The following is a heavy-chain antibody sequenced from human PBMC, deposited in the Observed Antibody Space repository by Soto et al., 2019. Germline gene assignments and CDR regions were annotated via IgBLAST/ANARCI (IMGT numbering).Heavy chain of an antibody. V-gene: IGHV3-30-3*01. CDR3: ARIETARPGGPIYYYYGMDV. Sequence: GGSLRLSCAASGFTFSSYAMHWVRQAPGKGLEWVAVISYDGSNKYYADSVKGRFTISRDNSKNTLYLQMNSLRAEDTAVYYCARIETARPGGPIYYYYGMDVWGQGTTVTVSS. CDR1: GFTFSSYA. J-gene: IGHJ6*02. D-gene: IGHD6-6*01. CDR2: ISYDGSNK.